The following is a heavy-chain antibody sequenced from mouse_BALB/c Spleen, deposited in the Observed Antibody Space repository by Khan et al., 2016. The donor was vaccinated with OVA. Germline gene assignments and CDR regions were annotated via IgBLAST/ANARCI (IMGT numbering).Heavy chain of an antibody. V-gene: IGHV5-6*01. CDR1: GFIFSSYS. D-gene: IGHD4-1*01. CDR3: ASHLTGTFAY. J-gene: IGHJ3*01. Sequence: EVELVESGGDLVKPGGSLKLSCAASGFIFSSYSMSWVRQTSAKRLEWVATISSGGDYTYYPDSVKGRFTISRDDAKNTLYLQMSSLKSEDTAMYYCASHLTGTFAYWGQGTMVTVSA. CDR2: ISSGGDYT.